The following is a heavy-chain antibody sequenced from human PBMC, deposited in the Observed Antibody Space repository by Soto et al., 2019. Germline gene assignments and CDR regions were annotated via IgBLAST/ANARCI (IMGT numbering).Heavy chain of an antibody. J-gene: IGHJ4*02. D-gene: IGHD6-13*01. CDR1: GFTFSSYA. V-gene: IGHV3-23*01. Sequence: GGSLRLSYAASGFTFSSYAMSWVRQAPGKGLEWVSAISGSGGSTYYADSVKGRFTISRDNSKNTLYLQMNSLRAEDTAVYYCATSSKYSSSWYRRFDYWGQGTLVTVSS. CDR2: ISGSGGST. CDR3: ATSSKYSSSWYRRFDY.